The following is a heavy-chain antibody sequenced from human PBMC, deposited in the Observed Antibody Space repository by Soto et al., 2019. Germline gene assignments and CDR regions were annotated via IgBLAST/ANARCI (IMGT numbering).Heavy chain of an antibody. V-gene: IGHV3-48*02. CDR3: ARVGYSYGPGRGYYYYGMDV. D-gene: IGHD5-18*01. J-gene: IGHJ6*02. Sequence: PGGSLRLSCAASGFTFSSYSMNWVRQAPGKGLEWVSDISRSSSTIYYADSVKGRFTISRDNAKNSLYLQMNSLRDEDTAVYYCARVGYSYGPGRGYYYYGMDVRGQGTTVTVSS. CDR2: ISRSSSTI. CDR1: GFTFSSYS.